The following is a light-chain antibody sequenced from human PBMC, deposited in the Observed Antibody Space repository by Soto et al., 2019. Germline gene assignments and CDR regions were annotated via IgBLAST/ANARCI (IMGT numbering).Light chain of an antibody. CDR2: DVS. Sequence: QSALTQPASVSGSPGQSITISCTGTSSDVGSYNYVSWYQQHPGKAPKLMIYDVSRRPSGVSNRFSGSKSGHTASLTISGLQAEDEADYYCTSYTTSTTRVFGGGTQLTVL. CDR3: TSYTTSTTRV. J-gene: IGLJ3*02. CDR1: SSDVGSYNY. V-gene: IGLV2-14*01.